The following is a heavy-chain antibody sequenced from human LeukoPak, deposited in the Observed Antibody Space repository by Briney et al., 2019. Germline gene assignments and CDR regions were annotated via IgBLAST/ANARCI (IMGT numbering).Heavy chain of an antibody. CDR3: AKDRGGYYDSSGYYYY. D-gene: IGHD3-22*01. V-gene: IGHV3-23*01. J-gene: IGHJ4*02. Sequence: GGSLRLSCAASGFTFSSYAMSWVRQAPGKGLEWVSAISGSGGSTYCADSVKGRFTISRDNSKNTLYLQMNSLRAEDTAVYYCAKDRGGYYDSSGYYYYWGQGTLVTVSS. CDR2: ISGSGGST. CDR1: GFTFSSYA.